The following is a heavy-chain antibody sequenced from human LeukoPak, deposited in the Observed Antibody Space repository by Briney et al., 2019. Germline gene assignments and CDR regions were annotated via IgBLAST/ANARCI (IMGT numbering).Heavy chain of an antibody. J-gene: IGHJ6*02. CDR2: IYYSGST. D-gene: IGHD5-18*01. CDR1: GGSISSYY. Sequence: SGTLSLTCTVSGGSISSYYWSWIRQPPGKGLEWIGYIYYSGSTNYNPSLKSRVTISVDTSKNQFSLKLSSVTAADTAVYYCARSLLSWTPSVFPAMVDGMDVWGQGTTVTVSS. V-gene: IGHV4-59*01. CDR3: ARSLLSWTPSVFPAMVDGMDV.